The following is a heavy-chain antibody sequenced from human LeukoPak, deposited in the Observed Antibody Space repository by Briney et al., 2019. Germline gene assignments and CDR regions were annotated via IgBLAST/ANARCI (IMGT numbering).Heavy chain of an antibody. CDR1: GYPFNNYD. CDR3: ARDGYSGYDFHY. D-gene: IGHD5-12*01. CDR2: MNPHSGKT. V-gene: IGHV1-8*01. J-gene: IGHJ4*02. Sequence: ASVKVSCKASGYPFNNYDINWVRQATGQGLEWMGWMNPHSGKTGYAQNFQGRVTMTRDTSISTAYMELSSLRSEDTAVYYCARDGYSGYDFHYWGQGTLVTVSS.